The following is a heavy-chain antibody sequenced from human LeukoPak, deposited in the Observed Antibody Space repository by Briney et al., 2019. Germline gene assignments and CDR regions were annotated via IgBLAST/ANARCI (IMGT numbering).Heavy chain of an antibody. CDR2: IYPGDSDT. D-gene: IGHD2-2*01. J-gene: IGHJ4*02. CDR1: GYSFTSYW. CDR3: ARDRGYCSSTSCWYFDY. V-gene: IGHV5-51*01. Sequence: GESLKISCKGSGYSFTSYWIGWVRQMPGKGLEWMGIIYPGDSDTRYSPSFQGQVTISADKSISTAYMELSRLRSDDTAVCYCARDRGYCSSTSCWYFDYWGQGTLVTVSS.